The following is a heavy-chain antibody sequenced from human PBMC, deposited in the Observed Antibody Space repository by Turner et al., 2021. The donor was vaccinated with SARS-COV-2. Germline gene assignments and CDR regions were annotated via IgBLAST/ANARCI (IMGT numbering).Heavy chain of an antibody. CDR2: IHPYNGNP. D-gene: IGHD6-19*01. J-gene: IGHJ4*02. Sequence: QAQLAQSGAEGKQPGASVTVSCKVCGYTFTGYGISWVRQDPGQGLEWMGWIHPYNGNPNYAQKLQGRVPMTADTSASTADMGVRILRSDDTAVYYCAREGVAGFDYWGQGTLVTVSS. V-gene: IGHV1-18*01. CDR1: GYTFTGYG. CDR3: AREGVAGFDY.